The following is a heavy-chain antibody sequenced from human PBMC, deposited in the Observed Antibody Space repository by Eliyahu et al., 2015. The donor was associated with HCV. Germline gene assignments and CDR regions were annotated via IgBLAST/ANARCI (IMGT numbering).Heavy chain of an antibody. CDR1: GFTFGDYA. CDR3: TIPKRWGFGELYHY. V-gene: IGHV3-49*04. D-gene: IGHD3-10*01. Sequence: EVQLVESGGGLVQPGRSLRLSCTASGFTFGDYAMSWVRQAPGKGLEWVGFIRSKAYGGTTEYAASVKGRFTISRDDSKSIAYLQMNSLKTEDTAVYYCTIPKRWGFGELYHYWGQGTLVTVSS. CDR2: IRSKAYGGTT. J-gene: IGHJ4*02.